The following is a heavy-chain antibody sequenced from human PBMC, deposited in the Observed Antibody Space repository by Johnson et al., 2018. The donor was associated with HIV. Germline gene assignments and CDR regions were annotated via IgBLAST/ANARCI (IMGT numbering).Heavy chain of an antibody. J-gene: IGHJ3*02. CDR1: GFTFSSYD. V-gene: IGHV3-13*01. CDR2: IGTAGDT. Sequence: VQLVESGGGVVQPGRSLRLSCAASGFTFSSYDMHWVRQATGKGLEWVSAIGTAGDTYYPESVKGRFTISRDNAKNALYLQMNSLRDEDTDVYYCARSGGYPNAFDMWGQGTMVSVSS. CDR3: ARSGGYPNAFDM. D-gene: IGHD6-13*01.